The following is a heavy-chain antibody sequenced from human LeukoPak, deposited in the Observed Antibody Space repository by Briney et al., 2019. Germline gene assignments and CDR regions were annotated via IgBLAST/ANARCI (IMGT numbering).Heavy chain of an antibody. CDR2: ISYDGSNK. J-gene: IGHJ5*02. V-gene: IGHV3-30-3*01. CDR1: GFTFSSYA. D-gene: IGHD6-25*01. Sequence: PGGSLRLSCAASGFTFSSYAMHWVRQAPGKGLEWVAVISYDGSNKYYADSVKGRFTISRDNSKNTLYLQMNSLRAEDTAVYYCARDRRPVGFDPWGQGTLVTVSS. CDR3: ARDRRPVGFDP.